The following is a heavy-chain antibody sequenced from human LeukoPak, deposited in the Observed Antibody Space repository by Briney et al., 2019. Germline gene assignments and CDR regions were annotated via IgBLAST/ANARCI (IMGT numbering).Heavy chain of an antibody. CDR1: GGSISSSSYY. Sequence: SETLSLTCTVSGGSISSSSYYWGWIRQPPGKGLEWIGSIYYSGSTNYNPSLKSRVTISVDKSKNQFSLKLSSVTAADTAVYYCARDRRYYDSSGYIRGFDYWGQGTLVTVSS. V-gene: IGHV4-39*07. CDR3: ARDRRYYDSSGYIRGFDY. D-gene: IGHD3-22*01. J-gene: IGHJ4*02. CDR2: IYYSGST.